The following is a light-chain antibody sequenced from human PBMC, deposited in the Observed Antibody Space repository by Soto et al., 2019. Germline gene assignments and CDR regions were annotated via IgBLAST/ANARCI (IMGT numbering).Light chain of an antibody. Sequence: DIVMTQSPAILSVSPGERATLSCRASQSVETFLAWFQHKAGQAPRLLIFGASTRAAGIPARFSGSGSGTEFTLTISSLEPEDFAVYYCQQRSNWPPITFGQGTRLEIK. CDR3: QQRSNWPPIT. CDR2: GAS. V-gene: IGKV3-11*01. J-gene: IGKJ5*01. CDR1: QSVETF.